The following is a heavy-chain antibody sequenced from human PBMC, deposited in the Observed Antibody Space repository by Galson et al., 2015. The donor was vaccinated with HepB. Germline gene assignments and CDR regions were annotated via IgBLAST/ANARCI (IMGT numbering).Heavy chain of an antibody. CDR1: GGSISSSSYY. CDR3: ARTGSITMVRGVKGWFDP. Sequence: ETLSLTCTVSGGSISSSSYYWGWIRQPPGKGLEWIGSIYYSGSTYYNPSLKSRVTISVDTSKNQFSLKLSSVTAADTAVYYCARTGSITMVRGVKGWFDPWGQGTLVTVSS. D-gene: IGHD3-10*01. V-gene: IGHV4-39*01. J-gene: IGHJ5*02. CDR2: IYYSGST.